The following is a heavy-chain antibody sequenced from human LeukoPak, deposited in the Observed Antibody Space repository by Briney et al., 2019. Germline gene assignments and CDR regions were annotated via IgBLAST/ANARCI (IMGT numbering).Heavy chain of an antibody. CDR2: LNADGNSI. V-gene: IGHV3-74*01. CDR3: AGAYSAYDPFDY. Sequence: PGGSLRLSCAASGFTFISYSIHWVRQAPGKGLVWVSRLNADGNSITYADSVRGRFTISRDNAKNTVHLQMNSLRVEDTAIYFCAGAYSAYDPFDYWGQGILVTVSS. J-gene: IGHJ4*02. D-gene: IGHD5-12*01. CDR1: GFTFISYS.